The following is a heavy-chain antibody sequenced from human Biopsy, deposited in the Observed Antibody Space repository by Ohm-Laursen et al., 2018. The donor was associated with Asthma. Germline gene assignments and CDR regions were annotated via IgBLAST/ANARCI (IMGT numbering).Heavy chain of an antibody. Sequence: SLTLSCAASGFNFNIQWMSWVRQAPGKGLEWVANVGPDASETYSFDSMKVQLTVSRDNAKSSIFLQLNTLRVEDTAVYYCAVLHYFGMNVWGQGTTVTVSS. CDR2: VGPDASET. V-gene: IGHV3-7*02. J-gene: IGHJ6*02. CDR3: AVLHYFGMNV. CDR1: GFNFNIQW.